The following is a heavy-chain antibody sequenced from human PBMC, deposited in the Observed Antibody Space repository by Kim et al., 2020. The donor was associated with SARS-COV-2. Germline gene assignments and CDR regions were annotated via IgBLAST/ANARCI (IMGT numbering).Heavy chain of an antibody. J-gene: IGHJ4*02. D-gene: IGHD1-26*01. CDR2: ST. V-gene: IGHV3-53*01. Sequence: STYYADSVKGRFTISREIPKDTLYLQMNSLRADDTAVYYCSRSTVGAYFDYWGQGSLVSVSS. CDR3: SRSTVGAYFDY.